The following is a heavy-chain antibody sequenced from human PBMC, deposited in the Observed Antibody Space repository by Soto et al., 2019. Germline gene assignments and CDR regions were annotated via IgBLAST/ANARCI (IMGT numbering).Heavy chain of an antibody. Sequence: PGGSLRLSCAASGFTFSSSWMDWVRQAPGKGLEWVANINQDGSEKHYIDSVKGRFTISRDNAKSSLYLQMSSLTAEDSALYYCSSALNFWGQGTMGTVSA. V-gene: IGHV3-7*01. CDR1: GFTFSSSW. D-gene: IGHD6-6*01. J-gene: IGHJ4*02. CDR3: SSALNF. CDR2: INQDGSEK.